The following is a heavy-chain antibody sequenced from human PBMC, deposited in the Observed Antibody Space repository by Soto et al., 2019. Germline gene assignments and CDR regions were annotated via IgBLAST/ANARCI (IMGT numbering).Heavy chain of an antibody. CDR1: GGTFSSYA. Sequence: QVQLVQSGAEVKKPGSSVKVSCKASGGTFSSYAISWVRQAPGQGLEWMGGIIPIFGTANYAQKFQGRGTIHANKSKRTAYMEMSSLRSEDKAVYYCARAPKMTTVTLIDDYYYYGMDVWGQGTTVTVSS. V-gene: IGHV1-69*06. D-gene: IGHD4-4*01. CDR2: IIPIFGTA. J-gene: IGHJ6*02. CDR3: ARAPKMTTVTLIDDYYYYGMDV.